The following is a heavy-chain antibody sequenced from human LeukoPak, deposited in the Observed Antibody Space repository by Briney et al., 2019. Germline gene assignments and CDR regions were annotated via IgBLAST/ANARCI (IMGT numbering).Heavy chain of an antibody. V-gene: IGHV4-61*03. Sequence: SETLSLTCTVSGDSVSNGNYYWSWLRQPPGKALEWIGYIYYTGKTYYNPSLEGRVTILVDTSRNHFSVKLSSVTAADTAVYYCARSQNYYGSGDYWSQGTLVTVST. D-gene: IGHD3-10*01. J-gene: IGHJ4*02. CDR2: IYYTGKT. CDR1: GDSVSNGNYY. CDR3: ARSQNYYGSGDY.